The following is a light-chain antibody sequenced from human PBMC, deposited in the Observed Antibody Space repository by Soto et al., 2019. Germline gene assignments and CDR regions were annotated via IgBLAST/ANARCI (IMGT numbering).Light chain of an antibody. CDR1: QSISSW. V-gene: IGKV1-5*01. J-gene: IGKJ2*01. CDR2: DAS. CDR3: QQYDSYSYT. Sequence: DIQMTQSPSTLSASVGDRVTITCRASQSISSWLAWYQQKPGKAPTLLIYDASNWGSGVPSRFSGSGSGTEFTLTISSLQPDDFAAYYCQQYDSYSYTFGQGTKLEIK.